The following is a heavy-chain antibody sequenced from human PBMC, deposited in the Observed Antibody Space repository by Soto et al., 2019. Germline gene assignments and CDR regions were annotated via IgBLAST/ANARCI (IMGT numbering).Heavy chain of an antibody. CDR1: GFTFDDYA. J-gene: IGHJ6*03. CDR3: AKDGNLYSSTYYYYYMDV. D-gene: IGHD6-13*01. V-gene: IGHV3-9*01. CDR2: ISWNSGSI. Sequence: GGSLRLSCAASGFTFDDYAMHWVRQAPGKGLEWVSGISWNSGSIGYADSVKGRFTISRDNAKNSLYLQMNSLRAEDTAVYYCAKDGNLYSSTYYYYYMDVWGKGTTVTVSS.